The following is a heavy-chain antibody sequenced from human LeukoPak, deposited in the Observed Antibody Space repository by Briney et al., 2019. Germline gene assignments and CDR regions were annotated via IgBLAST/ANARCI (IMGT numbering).Heavy chain of an antibody. Sequence: SVKVSCKASGGTFSSYAISWVRQAPGQGLEWMGGIIPIFGTANYAQKFQGRVTMTTDTSASTVYMELSSLRSEDTAVYYCARGPRSSGWIEDPWGQGTLVTVSS. J-gene: IGHJ5*02. V-gene: IGHV1-69*05. D-gene: IGHD6-19*01. CDR1: GGTFSSYA. CDR2: IIPIFGTA. CDR3: ARGPRSSGWIEDP.